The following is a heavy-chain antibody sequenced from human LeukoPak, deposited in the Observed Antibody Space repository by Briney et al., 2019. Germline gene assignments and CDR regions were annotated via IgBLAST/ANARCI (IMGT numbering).Heavy chain of an antibody. CDR1: GFTFSSYW. J-gene: IGHJ4*02. D-gene: IGHD3-16*01. CDR3: ATGGSQFDY. Sequence: PGGSLRLSCAASGFTFSSYWMTWVRQAPGKGLEWVANIKRDGSEKHYVDSVKGRFTISRDNSKNTLYLQMNSLRAEDTAVYYCATGGSQFDYWGQGTLVTVSS. CDR2: IKRDGSEK. V-gene: IGHV3-7*03.